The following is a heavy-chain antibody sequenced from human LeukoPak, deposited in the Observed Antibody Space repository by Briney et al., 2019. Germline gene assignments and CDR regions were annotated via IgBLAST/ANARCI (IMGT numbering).Heavy chain of an antibody. V-gene: IGHV3-48*01. D-gene: IGHD6-13*01. CDR1: GFIFSDYD. CDR2: ISYSSSAI. J-gene: IGHJ4*02. CDR3: VRRPTSSWYGSFDY. Sequence: GGSLRLSCAASGFIFSDYDMNWVRQAPGKGLEWISYISYSSSAIYYADSVKGRFTISRDNAKDSLYLQMNSLRADDTAVYYCVRRPTSSWYGSFDYWGQGTLVTVSS.